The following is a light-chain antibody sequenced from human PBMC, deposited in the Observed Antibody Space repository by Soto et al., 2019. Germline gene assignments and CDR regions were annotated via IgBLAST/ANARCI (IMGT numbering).Light chain of an antibody. CDR2: GAS. Sequence: EIVLTQSPGTLSLSPGERATLSCRASQSVSSSYLAWYQQKPGQAPRLLIYGASSRATGIPDRFSGSGSGTDFTLTISTLEPEGFAVYYCQQYGSSPTWTFGQGTKVEIE. CDR1: QSVSSSY. CDR3: QQYGSSPTWT. V-gene: IGKV3-20*01. J-gene: IGKJ1*01.